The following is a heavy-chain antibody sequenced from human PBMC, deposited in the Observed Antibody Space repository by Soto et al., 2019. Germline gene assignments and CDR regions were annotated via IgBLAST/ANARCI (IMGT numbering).Heavy chain of an antibody. Sequence: KVSCKASGGTFSRYAISWVRQAPGQGLEWMGGIIPIFGTANYAQKFQGRVTITADKSTSTAYMELSSLRSEDTAVYYCARAKGYSGKGDAFDIWGQGTMVTVSS. J-gene: IGHJ3*02. V-gene: IGHV1-69*06. CDR1: GGTFSRYA. CDR2: IIPIFGTA. D-gene: IGHD5-12*01. CDR3: ARAKGYSGKGDAFDI.